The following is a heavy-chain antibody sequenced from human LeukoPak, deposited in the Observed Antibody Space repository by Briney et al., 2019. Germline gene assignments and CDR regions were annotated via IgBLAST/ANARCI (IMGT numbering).Heavy chain of an antibody. D-gene: IGHD3-10*01. CDR2: MSYSGST. CDR1: GGSISCSSYY. CDR3: ARFYTTSQYGSGYMDV. V-gene: IGHV4-39*01. J-gene: IGHJ6*03. Sequence: SETLSLTRTVSGGSISCSSYYWGWIRQPPGKGLEWIGSMSYSGSTYYNPSLKSRVTIAVDTSKTQFSLKLSSVTAADTAVYYCARFYTTSQYGSGYMDVWGKGTTVTVSS.